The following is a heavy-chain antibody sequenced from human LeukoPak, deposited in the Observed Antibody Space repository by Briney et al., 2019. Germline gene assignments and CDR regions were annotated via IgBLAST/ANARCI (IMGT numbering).Heavy chain of an antibody. V-gene: IGHV4-34*01. CDR1: GGSCSDSY. CDR3: AIVTGYMIEDYFDY. D-gene: IGHD3-22*01. J-gene: IGHJ4*02. CDR2: INHSGST. Sequence: SETLSLTCAVYGGSCSDSYWTWIRQPPGKGLEWIGEINHSGSTNYNPSIQCRVTISVDTSKNQVSLKLTSVTAADTAVYYCAIVTGYMIEDYFDYWGQGTRVTVSS.